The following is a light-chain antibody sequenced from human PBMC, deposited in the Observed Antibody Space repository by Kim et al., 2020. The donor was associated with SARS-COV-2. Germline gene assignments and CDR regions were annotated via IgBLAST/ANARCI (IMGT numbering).Light chain of an antibody. J-gene: IGKJ1*01. CDR2: GAS. CDR3: QQYNDWPPWT. CDR1: QSVSSN. Sequence: EKVMTQSPATLSVSPGESATLSCRASQSVSSNLAWYQHKPGQAPRLLIYGASTRATGIPARFSGSGSGTEFTLTISSLQSEDFALYYCQQYNDWPPWTFGQGTKVDIK. V-gene: IGKV3-15*01.